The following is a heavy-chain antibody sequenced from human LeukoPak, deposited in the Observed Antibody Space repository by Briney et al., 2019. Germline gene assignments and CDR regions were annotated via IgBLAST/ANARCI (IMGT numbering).Heavy chain of an antibody. CDR3: AKELYDSSGYLFHVYYYYGMDV. D-gene: IGHD3-22*01. J-gene: IGHJ6*02. V-gene: IGHV3-30*18. CDR2: IPYDGSNK. Sequence: GGSLRLSFAASGFTFSSYGMHWVRQAPGKGLEWVAVIPYDGSNKYYADSVKGRFTISRDNSKNTLYLQMNSLRAEDTAVYYCAKELYDSSGYLFHVYYYYGMDVWGQGTTVTVSS. CDR1: GFTFSSYG.